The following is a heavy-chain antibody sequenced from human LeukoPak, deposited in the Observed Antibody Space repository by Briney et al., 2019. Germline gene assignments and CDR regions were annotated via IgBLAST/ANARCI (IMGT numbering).Heavy chain of an antibody. CDR2: ISGSGDSS. CDR1: GFTFSSYA. J-gene: IGHJ6*02. CDR3: AKDLYGFYAMDV. V-gene: IGHV3-23*01. D-gene: IGHD4-17*01. Sequence: QTGGSLRLSCAASGFTFSSYAMSWVRQAPGKGLEWVSGISGSGDSSYYADSMKGRFTISRDNSGNTLYLQMNSLRAEDTAVYYCAKDLYGFYAMDVWGQGTTVTVSS.